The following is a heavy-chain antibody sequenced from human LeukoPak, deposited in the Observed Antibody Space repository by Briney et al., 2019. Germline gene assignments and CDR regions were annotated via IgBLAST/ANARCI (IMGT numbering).Heavy chain of an antibody. CDR2: VSSTNTHI. Sequence: PGGSLRLSCAASGFTFSSYGMHWVRQAPGKGLEWVSCVSSTNTHIYYADSMKGRFTISRDNAKKSLYLLMNSLRVEDTAVYFCVRGGLWFGESTTPYGMDVWGQGTTVTVS. CDR1: GFTFSSYG. V-gene: IGHV3-21*01. J-gene: IGHJ6*02. D-gene: IGHD3-10*01. CDR3: VRGGLWFGESTTPYGMDV.